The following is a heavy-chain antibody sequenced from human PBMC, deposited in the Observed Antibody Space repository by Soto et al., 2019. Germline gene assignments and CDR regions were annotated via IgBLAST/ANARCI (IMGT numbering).Heavy chain of an antibody. CDR3: ARDEITGLFDY. D-gene: IGHD2-8*02. J-gene: IGHJ4*02. CDR1: GGSFSGYY. V-gene: IGHV4-34*01. Sequence: QVQLQQWGAGLLKPSETLSLTCAVYGGSFSGYYWTWIRQPPGTGLEWIGEIDHSGSTTYNPSLTSRVTISVDTSNNQISLKLTSVTAAATAVYYCARDEITGLFDYWGQGTLVTVSS. CDR2: IDHSGST.